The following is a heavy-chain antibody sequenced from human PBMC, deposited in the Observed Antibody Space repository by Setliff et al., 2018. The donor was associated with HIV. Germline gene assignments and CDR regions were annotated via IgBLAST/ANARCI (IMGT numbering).Heavy chain of an antibody. CDR3: ARQITSVTPEMLVVNDAFDV. D-gene: IGHD4-17*01. J-gene: IGHJ3*01. Sequence: SETLSLTCIVSGASISSNTWSWIRQAPGKGLQWIGFIYNSVTTNYNPSLKSRVSMSVDTSKNQFSLRLTSVTAADTAVYYCARQITSVTPEMLVVNDAFDVWGQGKMVTVSS. CDR1: GASISSNT. CDR2: IYNSVTT. V-gene: IGHV4-59*01.